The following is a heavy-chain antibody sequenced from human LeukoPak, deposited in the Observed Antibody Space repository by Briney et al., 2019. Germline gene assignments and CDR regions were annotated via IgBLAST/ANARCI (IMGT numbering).Heavy chain of an antibody. Sequence: GGSLRLSCAASGFTFTSHSMTWVCQPPGKGLEWVSCISSSGSYIFYADSVQGRFTISRDNAKKSLYLQMNSLRADDTAIYYCARVRSYSNSYYDFDPWGQGTLVTVSS. J-gene: IGHJ5*02. V-gene: IGHV3-21*01. D-gene: IGHD6-13*01. CDR2: ISSSGSYI. CDR3: ARVRSYSNSYYDFDP. CDR1: GFTFTSHS.